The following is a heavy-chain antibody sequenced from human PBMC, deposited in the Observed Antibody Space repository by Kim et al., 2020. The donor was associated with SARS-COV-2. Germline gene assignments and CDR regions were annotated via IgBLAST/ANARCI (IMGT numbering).Heavy chain of an antibody. CDR3: VRGYAGGPFDL. Sequence: GGSLRLSCAASGFTFDDYGMSRVRQAPGKGLEWVSGINRNSDSTGYADSVKGRFTISRDNAKNSLFLQMNSPRAEDTALYHCVRGYAGGPFDLWGQGTLVTVSS. CDR2: INRNSDST. J-gene: IGHJ4*02. CDR1: GFTFDDYG. V-gene: IGHV3-20*01. D-gene: IGHD3-16*01.